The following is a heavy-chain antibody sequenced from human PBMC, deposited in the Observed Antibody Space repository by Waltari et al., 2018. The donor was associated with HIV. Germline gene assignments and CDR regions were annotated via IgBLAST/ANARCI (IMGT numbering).Heavy chain of an antibody. D-gene: IGHD2-15*01. V-gene: IGHV4-39*07. J-gene: IGHJ6*02. Sequence: QLQLQESGPGLVKPSETLSLTCTVSGGSISSSSYYWGWIRQPPGKGLEWIGSIYYSGGTYYNPSLKSRVTISVDTSKNQFSLKLRSVTAADTAVYYCARLLCSGGSCYSYYYYGMDVWGQGTTVTVSS. CDR3: ARLLCSGGSCYSYYYYGMDV. CDR2: IYYSGGT. CDR1: GGSISSSSYY.